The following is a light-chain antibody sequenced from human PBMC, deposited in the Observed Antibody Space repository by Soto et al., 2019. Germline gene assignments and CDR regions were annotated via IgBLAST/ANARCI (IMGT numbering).Light chain of an antibody. CDR2: DAS. V-gene: IGKV3-20*01. CDR3: QQYGSSPLT. CDR1: QSVSSY. J-gene: IGKJ4*01. Sequence: EIELSQSPATLSFSTGERATLSCRACQSVSSYLAWYQQKPGQAPRLLIYDASNRATGIPARFSGSGSGTDFTLTISRLEPEDFAVYYCQQYGSSPLTFGGGTKVGI.